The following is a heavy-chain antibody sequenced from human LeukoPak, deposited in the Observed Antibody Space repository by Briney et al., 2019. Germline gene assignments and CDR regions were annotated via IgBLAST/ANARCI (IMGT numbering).Heavy chain of an antibody. V-gene: IGHV3-7*01. CDR3: ARFDYGDYDDAFDI. D-gene: IGHD4-17*01. CDR2: IKQDGSEK. J-gene: IGHJ3*02. CDR1: GFTFNNYW. Sequence: GGSLRLSCAASGFTFNNYWMSWVRQAPGKGLEWVANIKQDGSEKYYADSVKGRFTISRDNVKNSLYLQMNSLCAEDTAVYYCARFDYGDYDDAFDIWGQGTMVTVSS.